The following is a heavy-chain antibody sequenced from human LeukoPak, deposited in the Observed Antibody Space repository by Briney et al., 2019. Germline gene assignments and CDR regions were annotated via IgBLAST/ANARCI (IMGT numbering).Heavy chain of an antibody. V-gene: IGHV3-7*03. CDR3: AKDKDRVRSGYWFPYYFDY. D-gene: IGHD3-22*01. J-gene: IGHJ4*02. CDR2: IKEDGSEK. Sequence: GGSLRLSCAASGFTFSTYWMSWVRQAPGKGLEWVANIKEDGSEKYYGDSVKGRFTISRDNAKNSLYLQMNSLRAEDTAVYYCAKDKDRVRSGYWFPYYFDYWGQGTLVTVSS. CDR1: GFTFSTYW.